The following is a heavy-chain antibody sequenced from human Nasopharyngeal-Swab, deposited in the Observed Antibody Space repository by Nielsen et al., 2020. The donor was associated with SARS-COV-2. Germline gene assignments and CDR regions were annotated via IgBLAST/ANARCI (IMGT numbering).Heavy chain of an antibody. CDR2: IIPIFGTA. Sequence: SVKVSCKASGGTFSSYASSWVRHATGQGLEWMGGIIPIFGTANYAQKFQGRVTITADESTSTAYMELSSLRSEDTDVYYCARGGRVRFLEWSYYYYMDVWVNGTTVTVSS. D-gene: IGHD3-3*01. CDR3: ARGGRVRFLEWSYYYYMDV. CDR1: GGTFSSYA. J-gene: IGHJ6*03. V-gene: IGHV1-69*13.